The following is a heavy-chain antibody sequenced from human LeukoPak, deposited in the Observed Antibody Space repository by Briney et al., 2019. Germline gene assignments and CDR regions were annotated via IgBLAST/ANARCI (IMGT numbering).Heavy chain of an antibody. J-gene: IGHJ3*02. CDR2: IWYDGSNK. CDR1: GFTFSSYG. D-gene: IGHD5-12*01. V-gene: IGHV3-33*01. CDR3: ASKVATTAFDI. Sequence: GRSLRLSCAASGFTFSSYGMHWVRQAPGKGLEWVAVIWYDGSNKYYADSVKGRFTISRDNSKNTLYPQMNSLRAEDTAVYYCASKVATTAFDIWGQGTMVTVSS.